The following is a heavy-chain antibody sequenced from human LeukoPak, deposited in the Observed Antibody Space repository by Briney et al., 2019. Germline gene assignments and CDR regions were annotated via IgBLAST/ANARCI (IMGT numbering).Heavy chain of an antibody. CDR1: GFTFSSYE. CDR3: ASGPSYDSSGYYFDY. V-gene: IGHV3-48*03. D-gene: IGHD3-22*01. CDR2: ISSSGSTI. Sequence: GGSLRLSCAASGFTFSSYEMNWVRQAPGKGLEWVSYISSSGSTIYYADSVKGRFTISRDNAKNSLYLQMNSLRAEDTAVYYCASGPSYDSSGYYFDYWGQGTLVTVSS. J-gene: IGHJ4*02.